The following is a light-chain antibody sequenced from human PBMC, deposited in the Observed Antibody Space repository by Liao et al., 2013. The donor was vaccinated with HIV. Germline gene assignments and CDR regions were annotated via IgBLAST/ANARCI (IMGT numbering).Light chain of an antibody. Sequence: SYELTQPPSVSVSPGQTASITCSGNKLGDKYACWYQQKPGQSPVVVIYQDTKRPSGIPERFSGSNSGNTATLTISRVEAGDEADYYCQVWDSSSDHSWVFGGGTKLTVL. J-gene: IGLJ3*02. CDR3: QVWDSSSDHSWV. CDR2: QDT. CDR1: KLGDKY. V-gene: IGLV3-1*01.